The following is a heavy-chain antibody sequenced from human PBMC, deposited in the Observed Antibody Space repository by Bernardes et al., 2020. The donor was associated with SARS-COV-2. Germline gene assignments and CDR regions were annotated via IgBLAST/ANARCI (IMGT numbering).Heavy chain of an antibody. Sequence: GGSLRLSCAASGFTFSSYGMHWVRQAPGKGLEWVAVIWYDGSNKYYADSVKGRFTISRDNSKNTLYLQMNSLRAEDTAVYYCAKDHEGFYDFWSGYSSRENYYYGMDVWGQGTTVTVSS. D-gene: IGHD3-3*01. CDR2: IWYDGSNK. CDR1: GFTFSSYG. CDR3: AKDHEGFYDFWSGYSSRENYYYGMDV. J-gene: IGHJ6*02. V-gene: IGHV3-33*06.